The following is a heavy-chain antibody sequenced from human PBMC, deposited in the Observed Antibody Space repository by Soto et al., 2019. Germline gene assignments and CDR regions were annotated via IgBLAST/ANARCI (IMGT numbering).Heavy chain of an antibody. V-gene: IGHV1-8*01. CDR3: ARFGVTMVRGVIINYYYYYMDV. Sequence: GASVKVSCKASGYTFTSYDINWVRQATGQGLEWMGWMNPNSGNTGYAQKFQGRVTMTRNTSISTAYMELSSLRSEDTAVYYCARFGVTMVRGVIINYYYYYMDVWGKGTTVTVS. CDR1: GYTFTSYD. J-gene: IGHJ6*03. D-gene: IGHD3-10*01. CDR2: MNPNSGNT.